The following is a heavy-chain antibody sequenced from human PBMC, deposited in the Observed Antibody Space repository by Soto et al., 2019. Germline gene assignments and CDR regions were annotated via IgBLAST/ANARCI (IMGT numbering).Heavy chain of an antibody. D-gene: IGHD3-3*01. CDR1: GFTFSDYY. CDR2: ISSSSGYT. J-gene: IGHJ4*02. Sequence: GGSLRLSCAASGFTFSDYYMSWIRQAPGKGREWGSYISSSSGYTNYADSVKGRFTIPRDNAKNSLYLQMNSLRAEDTAVYYCARGTSRSLEWLFADYWGQGTPVPVSS. V-gene: IGHV3-11*06. CDR3: ARGTSRSLEWLFADY.